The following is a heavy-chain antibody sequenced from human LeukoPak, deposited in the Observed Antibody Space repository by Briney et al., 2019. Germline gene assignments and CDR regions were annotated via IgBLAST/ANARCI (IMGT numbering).Heavy chain of an antibody. Sequence: ASVKVSCKASGYTFTSYAMNWVRQAPGQGLEWMGWISAYNGNTNYAQKLQGRVTMTTDTSTSTAYMELRSLRSDDTAVYYCARTLAARPRFVYWGQGTLVTVSS. J-gene: IGHJ4*02. CDR3: ARTLAARPRFVY. CDR1: GYTFTSYA. V-gene: IGHV1-18*01. CDR2: ISAYNGNT. D-gene: IGHD6-6*01.